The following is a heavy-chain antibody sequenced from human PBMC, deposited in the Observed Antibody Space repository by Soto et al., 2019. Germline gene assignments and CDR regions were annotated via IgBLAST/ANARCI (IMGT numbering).Heavy chain of an antibody. CDR3: AKAVVAAAGRGGYFDY. CDR2: TSAIGGST. Sequence: EVQLLESGGGLVQPGGSLRLSCAASGFIFSGYAMSWVRQAPGKGLEWVSGTSAIGGSTYYADSVKGRFTISRDNSKNTLYLQMNSLRADDTAVYYCAKAVVAAAGRGGYFDYWGQGTLVTVSS. D-gene: IGHD6-13*01. CDR1: GFIFSGYA. V-gene: IGHV3-23*01. J-gene: IGHJ4*02.